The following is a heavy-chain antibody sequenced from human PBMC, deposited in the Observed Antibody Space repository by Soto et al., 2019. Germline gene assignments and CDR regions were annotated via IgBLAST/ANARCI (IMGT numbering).Heavy chain of an antibody. Sequence: EVQLVESGGGLVKPGGSLRLSCAASGFTFSSYSMNWVRQAPGKGLAWVSAISSSSSYIYYADSVKGRFTISRDNAKNSLYLQMNSLRAEDTAVYYCARERAVAGSFYFDYWGQGTLVTVSS. CDR2: ISSSSSYI. D-gene: IGHD6-19*01. CDR3: ARERAVAGSFYFDY. V-gene: IGHV3-21*01. J-gene: IGHJ4*02. CDR1: GFTFSSYS.